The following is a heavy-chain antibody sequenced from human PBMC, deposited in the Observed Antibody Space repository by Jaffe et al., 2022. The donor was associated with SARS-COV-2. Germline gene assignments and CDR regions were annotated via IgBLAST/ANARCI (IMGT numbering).Heavy chain of an antibody. D-gene: IGHD2-2*01. J-gene: IGHJ3*02. V-gene: IGHV2-70*01. CDR2: IDWDDDK. CDR1: GFSLSTSGMC. Sequence: QVTLRESGPALVKPTQTLTLTCTFSGFSLSTSGMCVSWIRQPPGKALEWLALIDWDDDKYYSTSLKTRLTISKDTSKNQVVLTMTNMDPVDTATYYCARIIKAESYQLLRIAEGAFDIWGQGTMVTVSS. CDR3: ARIIKAESYQLLRIAEGAFDI.